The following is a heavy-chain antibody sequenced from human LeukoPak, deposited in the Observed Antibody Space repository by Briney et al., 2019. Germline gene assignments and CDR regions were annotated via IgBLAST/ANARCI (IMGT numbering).Heavy chain of an antibody. Sequence: GGSLRLSCAASGFTFSSYAMSWVRQAPGKGLEWVSAISGSGGSTYYADSVKGRFTISRDNSKNTLYLQMNSPRAEDTAVYYCAKGADIVVVPAAIPFDYWGQGTLVTVSS. CDR3: AKGADIVVVPAAIPFDY. D-gene: IGHD2-2*01. J-gene: IGHJ4*02. V-gene: IGHV3-23*01. CDR2: ISGSGGST. CDR1: GFTFSSYA.